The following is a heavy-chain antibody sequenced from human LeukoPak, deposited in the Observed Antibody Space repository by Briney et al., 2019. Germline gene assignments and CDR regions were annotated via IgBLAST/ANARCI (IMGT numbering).Heavy chain of an antibody. CDR1: GGSISSYY. V-gene: IGHV4-59*01. D-gene: IGHD3-3*01. J-gene: IGHJ4*02. Sequence: PSETLSLTCTVSGGSISSYYWSWIRQPPGKGLEWIGYIYYSRSTNYNPSLKSRVTISVHTSKNQFSLKLSSVTAADTAVYYCARGYYDFRSGHYNDYWGQGTLVTVSS. CDR3: ARGYYDFRSGHYNDY. CDR2: IYYSRST.